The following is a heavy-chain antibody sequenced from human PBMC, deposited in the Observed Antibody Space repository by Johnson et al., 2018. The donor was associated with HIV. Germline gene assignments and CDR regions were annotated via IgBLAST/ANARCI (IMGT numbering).Heavy chain of an antibody. D-gene: IGHD3-16*01. CDR3: AREGETDGFAI. J-gene: IGHJ3*02. CDR2: IKEDVSEK. CDR1: GFTFSSYW. Sequence: QLVESGGGLVQPGGSLRLSCAASGFTFSSYWMNWVRQAPGKGLEWVANIKEDVSEKYYVDSVRGRFTISRDNAKNSLYLQMNSLRAEDTAVYYCAREGETDGFAIWGQGTMVTVSS. V-gene: IGHV3-7*01.